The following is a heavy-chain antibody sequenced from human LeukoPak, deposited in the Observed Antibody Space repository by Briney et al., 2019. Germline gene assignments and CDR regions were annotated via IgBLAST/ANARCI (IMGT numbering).Heavy chain of an antibody. V-gene: IGHV1-69*05. J-gene: IGHJ5*02. CDR2: IIPIFGTA. D-gene: IGHD3-16*02. CDR3: ARLGLYDYVWGSYRYTSNWFDP. Sequence: SVKVSCKASGGTLSSYAISWVRQAPGQGLEWMGGIIPIFGTANYAQKLQGRVTMTTDTSTSTAYMELRSLRSDDTAVYYCARLGLYDYVWGSYRYTSNWFDPWGQGTLVTVSS. CDR1: GGTLSSYA.